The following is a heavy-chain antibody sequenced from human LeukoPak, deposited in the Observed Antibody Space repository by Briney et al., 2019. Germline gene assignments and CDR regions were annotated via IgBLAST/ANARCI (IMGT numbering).Heavy chain of an antibody. CDR1: GFTFSDYY. Sequence: PGGSLRLSCAASGFTFSDYYMSWIRQAPGKGLEWVSYISRSSTYTNYADSVKGRFTISRDNAKNSLYLQMNSLRAEDTAVYYCARDESPYCSGGSCTRFDSWGQGTLVTVSS. CDR3: ARDESPYCSGGSCTRFDS. D-gene: IGHD2-15*01. V-gene: IGHV3-11*05. J-gene: IGHJ4*02. CDR2: ISRSSTYT.